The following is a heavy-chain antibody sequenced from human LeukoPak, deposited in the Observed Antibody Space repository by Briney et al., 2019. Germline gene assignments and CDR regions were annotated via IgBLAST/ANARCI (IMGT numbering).Heavy chain of an antibody. CDR3: ARGTPTYYYDSSGYLYFDY. D-gene: IGHD3-22*01. Sequence: SETLSLTCTVSGGSISSYYWSWIRQPPGKGLEWIGYIYYSGSTNYNPSLKSRVTISVDTSKNQFSLKLSSVTAADTAVYYCARGTPTYYYDSSGYLYFDYWGQGALVTVSS. CDR1: GGSISSYY. CDR2: IYYSGST. J-gene: IGHJ4*02. V-gene: IGHV4-59*01.